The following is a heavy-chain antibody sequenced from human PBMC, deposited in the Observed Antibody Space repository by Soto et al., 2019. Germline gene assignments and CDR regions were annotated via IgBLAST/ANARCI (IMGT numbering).Heavy chain of an antibody. CDR3: AKGSMAGGVSYLYFGMDV. CDR1: GFTFSSYA. J-gene: IGHJ6*02. CDR2: ASAGVPST. Sequence: EVQLLESGGGLVQPGGSLRLSCAASGFTFSSYAMAWVRQAPGKGLEWVSGASAGVPSTYYADSVKGRFTISRDNSKNTLYLQMSSLRAEDTAVYYCAKGSMAGGVSYLYFGMDVWGQGTTVTVSS. V-gene: IGHV3-23*01. D-gene: IGHD6-19*01.